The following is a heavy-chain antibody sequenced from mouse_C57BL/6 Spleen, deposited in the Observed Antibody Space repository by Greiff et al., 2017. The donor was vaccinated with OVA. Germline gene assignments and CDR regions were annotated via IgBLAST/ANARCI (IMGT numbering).Heavy chain of an antibody. D-gene: IGHD2-4*01. V-gene: IGHV5-17*01. J-gene: IGHJ3*01. Sequence: EVKVEESGGGLVKPGGSLKLSCAASGFTFSDYGMHWVRQAPEKGLEWVAYISSGSSTIYYADTVKGRFTISRDNAKNTLFLQMTSLRSEDTAMYYCARQDYDDWFAYWGQGTLVTVSA. CDR3: ARQDYDDWFAY. CDR2: ISSGSSTI. CDR1: GFTFSDYG.